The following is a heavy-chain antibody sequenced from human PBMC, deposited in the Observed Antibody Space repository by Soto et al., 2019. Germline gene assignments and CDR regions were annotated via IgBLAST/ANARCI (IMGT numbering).Heavy chain of an antibody. CDR2: ISYDGSNK. Sequence: HPGGSLRLSCAASGFTFSSYGMHWVRQAPGKGLEWVAVISYDGSNKYYADSVKGRFTISRDNSKNTLYLQMNSLRAEDTAVYYCAKGEGYYGMDVWGQGTTVTVSS. J-gene: IGHJ6*02. CDR1: GFTFSSYG. CDR3: AKGEGYYGMDV. V-gene: IGHV3-30*18. D-gene: IGHD1-26*01.